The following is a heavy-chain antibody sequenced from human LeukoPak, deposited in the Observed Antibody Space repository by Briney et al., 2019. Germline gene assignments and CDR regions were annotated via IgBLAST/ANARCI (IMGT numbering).Heavy chain of an antibody. CDR2: IKSKTDGGTI. J-gene: IGHJ5*02. CDR1: GLIFRNAW. Sequence: GGSLRLSCAASGLIFRNAWMSWVRQAPGKGLEWVGRIKSKTDGGTIDYGAPVKGRFSISRDDSKNTVYLQMNSLKIEDTAVYYCVTDAWFLWSGEFSWGQGTLVTVSS. V-gene: IGHV3-15*01. D-gene: IGHD3-10*01. CDR3: VTDAWFLWSGEFS.